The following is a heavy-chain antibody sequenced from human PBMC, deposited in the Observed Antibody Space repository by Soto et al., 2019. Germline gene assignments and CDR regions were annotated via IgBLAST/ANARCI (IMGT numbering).Heavy chain of an antibody. CDR3: ARWRDGYNYRFHFGMGV. CDR1: GGSFSDYC. Sequence: QVQLQQWGAGLLRPSETLSLTCTVYGGSFSDYCCSWIRQPPGKGLEWIGEINQSESTNYDPSLQSRVTISLDTSKNQCSMKLTAVTAADTAVYYCARWRDGYNYRFHFGMGVWGQGTTVTVSS. D-gene: IGHD5-12*01. CDR2: INQSEST. J-gene: IGHJ6*02. V-gene: IGHV4-34*01.